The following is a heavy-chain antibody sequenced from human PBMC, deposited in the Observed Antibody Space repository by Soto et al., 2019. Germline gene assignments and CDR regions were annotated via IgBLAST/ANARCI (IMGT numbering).Heavy chain of an antibody. CDR2: INPYNANT. V-gene: IGHV1-18*01. CDR3: AKGAGWEPEYYSAY. J-gene: IGHJ4*02. Sequence: QVQLVQSGAEVKKPGASVKVSCKASGYTFTSYGIIWVRQAPGQGLEWMGWINPYNANTKYAQKVQGRVTMTTDTSTSTAYMELTSLRSDDTAVYYCAKGAGWEPEYYSAYWVQGTLVTVSS. CDR1: GYTFTSYG. D-gene: IGHD1-26*01.